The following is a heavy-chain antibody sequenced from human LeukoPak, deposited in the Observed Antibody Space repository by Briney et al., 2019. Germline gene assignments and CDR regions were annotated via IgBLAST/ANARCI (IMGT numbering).Heavy chain of an antibody. D-gene: IGHD3-22*01. CDR3: ASSMSSYYDSSGYEAAFDI. CDR1: GYTFIGYY. CDR2: INPNSGGT. V-gene: IGHV1-2*02. J-gene: IGHJ3*02. Sequence: ASVKVSCKASGYTFIGYYMHWLRQAPGQGLEWMGWINPNSGGTNYAQKFQGRVTMTRDTSTSTAYMELSRLRSDDTAVYYCASSMSSYYDSSGYEAAFDIWGQGTMVTVSS.